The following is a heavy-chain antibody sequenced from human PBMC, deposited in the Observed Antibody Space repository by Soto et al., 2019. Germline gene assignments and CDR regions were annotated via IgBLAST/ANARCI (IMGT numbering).Heavy chain of an antibody. Sequence: ASVKVSCKASGYTFTGYYMHWLRQAPGQGLEWMGWINPNSGGTNYAQKFQGRVTMTRDTSISTAYMELSRLRSDDTAVYYCARGGIEARRNPSYYYYYGMDVWGQGTTVTV. CDR2: INPNSGGT. V-gene: IGHV1-2*02. CDR1: GYTFTGYY. D-gene: IGHD6-6*01. J-gene: IGHJ6*01. CDR3: ARGGIEARRNPSYYYYYGMDV.